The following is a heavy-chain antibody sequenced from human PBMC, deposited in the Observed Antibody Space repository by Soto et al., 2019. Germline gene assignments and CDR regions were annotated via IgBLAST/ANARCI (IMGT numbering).Heavy chain of an antibody. Sequence: PSETLSLTCTVSGGSVSSGSYYWSWIRQPPGKGLEWIGYIYYSGSTNYNPSLKSRVTISVDTSKNQFSLKLSSVTAADTAVYYCARDRGITIFGVASYFDYWGQGTLVTVSS. J-gene: IGHJ4*02. CDR2: IYYSGST. CDR3: ARDRGITIFGVASYFDY. CDR1: GGSVSSGSYY. V-gene: IGHV4-61*01. D-gene: IGHD3-3*01.